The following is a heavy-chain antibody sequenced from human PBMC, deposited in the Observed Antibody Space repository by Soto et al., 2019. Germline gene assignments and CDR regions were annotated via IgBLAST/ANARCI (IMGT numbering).Heavy chain of an antibody. CDR3: ARRYGSCFDY. Sequence: QVQLQESGPGLVKPSETLSLTCTVSGGSISSYYWSWIRQPPGKGLEWIGYTYYSGSTNYNPSPKSRVTISVDTSKNQVALKLSSVTAADTAVYYCARRYGSCFDYWGQGTLVTVSS. J-gene: IGHJ4*02. CDR2: TYYSGST. V-gene: IGHV4-59*08. D-gene: IGHD5-18*01. CDR1: GGSISSYY.